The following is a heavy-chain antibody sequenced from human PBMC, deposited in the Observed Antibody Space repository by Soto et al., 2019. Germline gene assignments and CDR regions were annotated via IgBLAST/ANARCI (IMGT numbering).Heavy chain of an antibody. V-gene: IGHV3-64D*06. Sequence: PGGSLRLSCSASGFTFSDYGMHWVRQAPGKGLKFVSAIISNGGTTYYADSVRGRFTISRDNSKNTLYLQMSSLRADDTAVYYCVKDRSLAVAVLYYFDYWGQGTLVTSPQ. D-gene: IGHD6-19*01. CDR2: IISNGGTT. J-gene: IGHJ4*02. CDR1: GFTFSDYG. CDR3: VKDRSLAVAVLYYFDY.